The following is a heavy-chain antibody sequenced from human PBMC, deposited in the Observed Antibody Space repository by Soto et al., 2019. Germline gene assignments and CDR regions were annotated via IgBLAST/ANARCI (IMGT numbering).Heavy chain of an antibody. CDR1: GFTFDDYA. J-gene: IGHJ3*02. D-gene: IGHD2-15*01. V-gene: IGHV3-9*01. CDR3: AKDMGGGAFDI. CDR2: ISWNSGSI. Sequence: GGSLRLSCAASGFTFDDYAMHWVRQAPGKGLEWVSGISWNSGSIGYADSVKGRFTISRDNAKNSLYLQMNSLRAEDTALYYCAKDMGGGAFDIWGQGTIVTVSS.